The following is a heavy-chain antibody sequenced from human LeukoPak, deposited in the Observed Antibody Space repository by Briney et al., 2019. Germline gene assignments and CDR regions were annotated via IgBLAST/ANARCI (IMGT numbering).Heavy chain of an antibody. J-gene: IGHJ4*02. CDR3: ARVKDSSSWLDY. CDR2: ISAYNGNT. Sequence: ASVKVSCKASGYTFTGYYMHWVRQAPGQGLEWMGWISAYNGNTNYAQKLQGRVTMTTDTSTSTAYMELRSLRSDDTAVYYCARVKDSSSWLDYWGQGTLVTVSS. CDR1: GYTFTGYY. V-gene: IGHV1-18*04. D-gene: IGHD6-13*01.